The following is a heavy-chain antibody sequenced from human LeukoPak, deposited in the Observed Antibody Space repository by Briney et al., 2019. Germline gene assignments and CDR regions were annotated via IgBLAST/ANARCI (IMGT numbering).Heavy chain of an antibody. D-gene: IGHD3-22*01. V-gene: IGHV1-2*02. J-gene: IGHJ4*02. CDR3: ARSRSIGPLFDY. CDR1: GYTFTRYY. CDR2: INPNSGGT. Sequence: SVTVSCKPSGYTFTRYYMHWVRQPPAQGLEWMGWINPNSGGTNYAQKFQGRVTMTRDTSISTAYMELSRLRSDDTAVYYCARSRSIGPLFDYWGQGTLVTVSS.